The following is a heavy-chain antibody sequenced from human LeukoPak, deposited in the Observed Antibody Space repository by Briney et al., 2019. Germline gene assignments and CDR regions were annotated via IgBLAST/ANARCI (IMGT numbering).Heavy chain of an antibody. J-gene: IGHJ6*02. CDR3: ARVRGYCSSTSCYMHYYGMDV. CDR1: GYTFTSYG. Sequence: ASVKVSCKASGYTFTSYGISWVRQAPGQGLEWMGWISAYNGNTNYAQKLQGRVTMTTDTSMSTAYMELRSLRSDDTAVYYCARVRGYCSSTSCYMHYYGMDVWGQGITVTVSS. V-gene: IGHV1-18*01. D-gene: IGHD2-2*02. CDR2: ISAYNGNT.